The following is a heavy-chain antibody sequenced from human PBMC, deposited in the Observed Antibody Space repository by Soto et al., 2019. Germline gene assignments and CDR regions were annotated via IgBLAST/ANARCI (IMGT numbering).Heavy chain of an antibody. J-gene: IGHJ4*02. CDR3: ARELAAPGNTVDY. CDR2: INPDNGNT. Sequence: ASVKVSCKACGYTFTRYTMNWVRQAPGQRLEWMGWINPDNGNTKSSQKFQDRVIITRDTSASTVYMELSSLRSEDTAVYYCARELAAPGNTVDYWGQGSLDTVS. V-gene: IGHV1-3*01. CDR1: GYTFTRYT. D-gene: IGHD6-13*01.